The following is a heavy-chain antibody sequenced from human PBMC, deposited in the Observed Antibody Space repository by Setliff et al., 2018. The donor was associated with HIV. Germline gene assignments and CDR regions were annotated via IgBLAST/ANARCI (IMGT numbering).Heavy chain of an antibody. J-gene: IGHJ4*02. D-gene: IGHD7-27*01. V-gene: IGHV3-33*06. CDR1: GFTVSSNY. Sequence: GGSLRLSCAASGFTVSSNYMSWVRQAPGKGLEWVAVIWYDGNNKYYADSVKGRFTISRDNSKNTVYLQMNSLRVEDTAIYYCAKQRDTGDGGYYFDNWGQGTLVTVSS. CDR3: AKQRDTGDGGYYFDN. CDR2: IWYDGNNK.